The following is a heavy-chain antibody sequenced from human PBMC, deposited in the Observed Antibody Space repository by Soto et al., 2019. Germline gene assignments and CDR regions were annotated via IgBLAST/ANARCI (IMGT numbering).Heavy chain of an antibody. V-gene: IGHV3-7*03. J-gene: IGHJ4*02. CDR3: ARDMGPSGAYGY. D-gene: IGHD1-26*01. CDR2: IDPDGSQK. Sequence: EVQLVDSGGDLVQPGGSLRLSCAASGFTFSTYWMSWVRQAPGKGLEWVANIDPDGSQKYYVDSVKGRFTISRDNAKNSLYLQMNRLRAEDTAVYYCARDMGPSGAYGYWGQGTLVPVSS. CDR1: GFTFSTYW.